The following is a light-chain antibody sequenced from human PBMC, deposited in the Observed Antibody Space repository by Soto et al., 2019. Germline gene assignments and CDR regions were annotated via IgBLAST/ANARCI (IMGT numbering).Light chain of an antibody. CDR3: QQYYSTPLT. CDR1: QSALYSSNNKNY. V-gene: IGKV4-1*01. J-gene: IGKJ3*01. CDR2: WAS. Sequence: DIVMTQSPDSLAVSLGERATINCKSSQSALYSSNNKNYLAWYQQKPGQPPKLLIYWASTRESGVPDRFSGSESGTDFTLTISSLQAEDVAVYYCQQYYSTPLTFGPGTKVDIK.